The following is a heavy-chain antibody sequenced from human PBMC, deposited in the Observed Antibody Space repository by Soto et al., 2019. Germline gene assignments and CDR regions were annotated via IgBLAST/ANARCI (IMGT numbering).Heavy chain of an antibody. D-gene: IGHD1-26*01. J-gene: IGHJ5*02. CDR3: ARDGVGATKRIGGNWFDP. Sequence: QSQTLSLTCAISGDSVSSNSAAWNWIRQSPSRGLEWLGRTYYRSKWYNDYAVSVKSRITINPDTSKNQFSLQLNSVTPEDTAVYYCARDGVGATKRIGGNWFDPWGQGTLVTVSS. CDR2: TYYRSKWYN. V-gene: IGHV6-1*01. CDR1: GDSVSSNSAA.